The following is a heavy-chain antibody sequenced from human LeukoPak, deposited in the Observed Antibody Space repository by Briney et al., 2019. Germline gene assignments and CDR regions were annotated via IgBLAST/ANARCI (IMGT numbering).Heavy chain of an antibody. D-gene: IGHD5-12*01. CDR3: ARAIYSGCAPPHY. V-gene: IGHV3-21*01. J-gene: IGHJ4*02. CDR2: ISSSSNDI. Sequence: PGGSLRLSCAASGFTFSSYNMNWVRQAPGKGLEWVSSISSSSNDIYYADSVKGRFTISRDNAKNSLYLQMNSLRAEDTAVYYCARAIYSGCAPPHYWGQGTLVTVSS. CDR1: GFTFSSYN.